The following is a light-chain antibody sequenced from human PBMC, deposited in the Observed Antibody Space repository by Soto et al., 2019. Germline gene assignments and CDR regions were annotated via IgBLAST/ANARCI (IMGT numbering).Light chain of an antibody. CDR2: GAS. V-gene: IGKV1-27*01. CDR1: QGISNY. CDR3: QRYNSAPQT. J-gene: IGKJ1*01. Sequence: DIQMTQSPSSLSASVGDRVTITCRASQGISNYLAWYQQKPGEVPKLLIYGASTLQSGVPSRFSGSGSGTDFTLTISSLQPEAVATYYCQRYNSAPQTFGQGSKVEIK.